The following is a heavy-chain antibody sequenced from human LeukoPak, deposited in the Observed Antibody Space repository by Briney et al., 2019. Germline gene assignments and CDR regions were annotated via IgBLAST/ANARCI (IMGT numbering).Heavy chain of an antibody. J-gene: IGHJ4*02. CDR1: GYTFTGYY. CDR3: ARGRFLEWSLYVY. CDR2: INPNSGGT. Sequence: ASVEVSCKASGYTFTGYYMHWVRQAPGQGLEWMGWINPNSGGTDYAQKFQGRVTMTRDTSISTAYMELSRLRSDDTAVYYCARGRFLEWSLYVYWGQGTLVTVSS. V-gene: IGHV1-2*02. D-gene: IGHD3-3*01.